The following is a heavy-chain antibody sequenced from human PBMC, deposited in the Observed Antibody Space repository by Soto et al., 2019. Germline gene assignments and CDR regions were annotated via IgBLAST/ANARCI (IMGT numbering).Heavy chain of an antibody. D-gene: IGHD3-10*01. CDR2: INPNSGGT. V-gene: IGHV1-2*02. Sequence: QVQLVQSGAEVKKPGASVKVSCKASGYTFTGYYMHWVRQAPGQGLEWMGWINPNSGGTNYAQKFQGRVTMTRDTSISTAYMELSRLRSDDTAVYYCARELPWFGDPDYYYYCMDVWGQGTTVTVSS. J-gene: IGHJ6*02. CDR1: GYTFTGYY. CDR3: ARELPWFGDPDYYYYCMDV.